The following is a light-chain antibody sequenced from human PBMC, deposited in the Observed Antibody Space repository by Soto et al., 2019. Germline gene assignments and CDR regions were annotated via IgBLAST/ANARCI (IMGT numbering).Light chain of an antibody. J-gene: IGLJ2*01. V-gene: IGLV2-8*01. CDR1: SSDVGDYNY. CDR2: EVT. Sequence: QSVLTQPPSASGSPGQSVTISCTGTSSDVGDYNYVSWYQQHPGKAPKLMIFEVTKRPSGVPDRFSGSKSGNMASLTVSGLQVDDEADYYCSSYAGSATVVFGGGTKVTVL. CDR3: SSYAGSATVV.